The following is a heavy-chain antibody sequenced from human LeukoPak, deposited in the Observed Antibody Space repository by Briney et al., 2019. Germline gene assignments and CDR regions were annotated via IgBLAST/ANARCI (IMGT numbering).Heavy chain of an antibody. CDR1: GYTFTSYD. CDR3: ARKALTGYYTYYFDY. D-gene: IGHD3-9*01. CDR2: MNPNSGNT. Sequence: ASVKVSCKASGYTFTSYDNNWVRQATGQGLEWMGWMNPNSGNTGYAQKFQGRVTTTRNTSISTAYMELSSLRSEDTAVYYCARKALTGYYTYYFDYWGQGTLVTVSS. J-gene: IGHJ4*02. V-gene: IGHV1-8*01.